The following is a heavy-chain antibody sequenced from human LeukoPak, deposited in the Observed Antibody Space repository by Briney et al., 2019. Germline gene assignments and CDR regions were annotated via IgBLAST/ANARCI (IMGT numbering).Heavy chain of an antibody. CDR1: AITFSNSW. Sequence: GGSLRLSCAASAITFSNSWMNWVRQAPGKGLEWVSLITWDGGSTYYADSVKGRFTISRDNSKNSLYLQMNSLRTEDTALYYCAKVAAKGYYYYYMGVWGKGTTVTVSS. V-gene: IGHV3-43*01. CDR2: ITWDGGST. CDR3: AKVAAKGYYYYYMGV. J-gene: IGHJ6*03. D-gene: IGHD6-25*01.